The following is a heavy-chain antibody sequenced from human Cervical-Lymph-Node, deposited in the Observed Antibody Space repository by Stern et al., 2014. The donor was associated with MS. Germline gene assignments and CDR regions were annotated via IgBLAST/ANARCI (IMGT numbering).Heavy chain of an antibody. CDR1: GFTFGRTS. J-gene: IGHJ4*02. V-gene: IGHV3-30-3*01. Sequence: QVQLVESGGGVVQSGRSLRLSCATSGFTFGRTSMHWVRPAPGKGLEWVAIISYDGSSQHYADSVKGRFTISRSNSNNTLFLQMNSLRVEDTAIYYCARPAAARYFDYWGQGSQVTVSS. CDR2: ISYDGSSQ. CDR3: ARPAAARYFDY. D-gene: IGHD6-25*01.